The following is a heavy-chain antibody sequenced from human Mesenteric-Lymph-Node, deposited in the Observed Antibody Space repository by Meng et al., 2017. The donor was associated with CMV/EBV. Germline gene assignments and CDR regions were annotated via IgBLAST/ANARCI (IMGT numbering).Heavy chain of an antibody. V-gene: IGHV4-34*01. J-gene: IGHJ4*02. D-gene: IGHD2-2*01. CDR3: ALDRYQLPLRY. CDR2: INDSGSS. Sequence: SLTCSVYSESHTSYYESWIRRPPGKGLELIGEINDSGSSNYNPALKSRVTISLDTSKTHLSLKLTSVTAADTAVYYCALDRYQLPLRYWGKGALVTVSS. CDR1: SESHTSYY.